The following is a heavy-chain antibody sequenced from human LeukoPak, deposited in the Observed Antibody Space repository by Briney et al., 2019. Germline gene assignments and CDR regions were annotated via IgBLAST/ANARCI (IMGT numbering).Heavy chain of an antibody. D-gene: IGHD2-2*01. CDR2: INHSGST. Sequence: SETLSFTCAVYGGSFSGYYWSWIRQPPGKGLEWIGEINHSGSTNYNPSLKSRVTISVDTSKNQFSLKLSSVTAADTAVYYCARGWHIVVVPAASQGWFDPWGQGTLVTVSS. CDR1: GGSFSGYY. V-gene: IGHV4-34*01. CDR3: ARGWHIVVVPAASQGWFDP. J-gene: IGHJ5*02.